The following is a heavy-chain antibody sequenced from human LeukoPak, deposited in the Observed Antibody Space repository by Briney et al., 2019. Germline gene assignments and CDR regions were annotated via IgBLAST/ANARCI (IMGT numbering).Heavy chain of an antibody. V-gene: IGHV3-33*01. CDR1: GFTFSSYG. J-gene: IGHJ4*02. D-gene: IGHD6-19*01. CDR3: ARGYSSGWSYYFDY. CDR2: IWYDGSNK. Sequence: PGRSLRLSCAASGFTFSSYGMHWVRQAPGKGLEWAAVIWYDGSNKYYADSVKGRFTISRDNSKNTLYLQMNSLRAEDTAVYYCARGYSSGWSYYFDYWGQGTLVTVSS.